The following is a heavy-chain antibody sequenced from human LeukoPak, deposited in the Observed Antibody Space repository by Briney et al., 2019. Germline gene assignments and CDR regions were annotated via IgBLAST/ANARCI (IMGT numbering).Heavy chain of an antibody. CDR1: GGSFSGYY. D-gene: IGHD3-16*02. Sequence: SETLSLTCAVYGGSFSGYYWSWIRQPPGKGLEWIGEINHSGSTNYNPSLKSRVTISVDTSKNQFSLKLSSVTAADTAVYYCARGVNDFDYWGQGTLVTGSS. CDR3: ARGVNDFDY. V-gene: IGHV4-34*01. J-gene: IGHJ4*02. CDR2: INHSGST.